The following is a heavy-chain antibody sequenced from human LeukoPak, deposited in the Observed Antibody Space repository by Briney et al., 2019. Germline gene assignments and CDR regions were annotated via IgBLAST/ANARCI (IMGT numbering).Heavy chain of an antibody. D-gene: IGHD1-26*01. CDR2: IYYSGST. Sequence: LETLSLTCTVSGGSISSYYWSWIRQPPGKGLEWIGYIYYSGSTNYNPSLKSRVTISVDTSKNQFSLKLSSVTAADTAVYYCAGVKWVNWFDPWGQGTLVTVSS. CDR1: GGSISSYY. V-gene: IGHV4-59*01. CDR3: AGVKWVNWFDP. J-gene: IGHJ5*02.